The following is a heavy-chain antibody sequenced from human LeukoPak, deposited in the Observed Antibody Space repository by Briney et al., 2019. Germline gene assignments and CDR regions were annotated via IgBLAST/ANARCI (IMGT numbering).Heavy chain of an antibody. V-gene: IGHV4-34*01. J-gene: IGHJ4*02. CDR1: GFTFSSYA. CDR2: INHSGST. Sequence: GSLRLSCAASGFTFSSYAMSWVRQPPGKGLEWIGEINHSGSTNYNPSLKSRVTISVDTSKNQFSLKLSSVTAADTAVYYCARARGVFDYWGQGTLVTVSS. CDR3: ARARGVFDY. D-gene: IGHD3-10*01.